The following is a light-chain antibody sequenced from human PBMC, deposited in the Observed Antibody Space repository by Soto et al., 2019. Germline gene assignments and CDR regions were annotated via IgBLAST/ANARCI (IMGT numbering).Light chain of an antibody. CDR3: QQYSSYQRT. CDR2: RAS. CDR1: QSISSW. V-gene: IGKV1-5*03. Sequence: DIQMTQSPSTLSASVGDRVTITCRASQSISSWLAWYQQKPGKAPKLLIYRASSLESGVPSRFSGSGSGTEFTLTISSLQPDDFATYYCQQYSSYQRTFGQGTKVDIK. J-gene: IGKJ1*01.